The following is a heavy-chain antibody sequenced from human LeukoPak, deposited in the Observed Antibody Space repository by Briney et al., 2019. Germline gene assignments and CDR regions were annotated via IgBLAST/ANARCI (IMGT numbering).Heavy chain of an antibody. J-gene: IGHJ5*02. D-gene: IGHD2-2*01. CDR2: IYYSGST. Sequence: SETLSLTCTVSGGSIPNYYWSWVRQPPGKGLEWIGYIYYSGSTNYNPSLKSRVTISVETSKNQFSLKLSSVTAADAAVYYCARLDVVVVPAVHGWFDPWGQGTLVTVSS. V-gene: IGHV4-59*08. CDR3: ARLDVVVVPAVHGWFDP. CDR1: GGSIPNYY.